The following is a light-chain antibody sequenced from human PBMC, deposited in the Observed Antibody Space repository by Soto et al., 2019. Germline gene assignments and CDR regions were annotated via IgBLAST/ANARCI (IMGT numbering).Light chain of an antibody. CDR2: DAS. CDR1: QSVSSSS. J-gene: IGKJ1*01. CDR3: QQYGGSPRT. V-gene: IGKV3-20*01. Sequence: EIVLTQSPGTLSLSPGERATLSCRASQSVSSSSLAWYQQKRGQAPRLLIHDASSRATGIPDRFSGSGSGTDFTLTISRLEPEDFAVYYCQQYGGSPRTFGQETKVDI.